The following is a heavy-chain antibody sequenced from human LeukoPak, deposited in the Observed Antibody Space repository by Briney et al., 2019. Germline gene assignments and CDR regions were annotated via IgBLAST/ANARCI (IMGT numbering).Heavy chain of an antibody. D-gene: IGHD3-9*01. Sequence: GESLKISCKGSGYSFTSYWIGWARQMPGKGLEWMGIIYPGDSETRYRPSFQGQVTISADKSISTAYLQWSSLKASDTAMCYCARLLTGATPADYWGQGTLVTVSS. CDR1: GYSFTSYW. CDR3: ARLLTGATPADY. J-gene: IGHJ4*02. CDR2: IYPGDSET. V-gene: IGHV5-51*01.